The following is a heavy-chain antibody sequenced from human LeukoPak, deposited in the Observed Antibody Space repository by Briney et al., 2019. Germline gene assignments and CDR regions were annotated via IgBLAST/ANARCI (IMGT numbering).Heavy chain of an antibody. V-gene: IGHV3-20*04. CDR1: GFTFDDYG. CDR2: INWNGGST. J-gene: IGHJ4*02. CDR3: AKTSLYDFDY. Sequence: PGGSLRLSCAASGFTFDDYGMSWVRQAPGKGLEWVSGINWNGGSTGYADSVKSRFTISRDNAKNTLYLQMNSLRAEDTAVYYCAKTSLYDFDYWGQGTLVTVSS. D-gene: IGHD3-3*01.